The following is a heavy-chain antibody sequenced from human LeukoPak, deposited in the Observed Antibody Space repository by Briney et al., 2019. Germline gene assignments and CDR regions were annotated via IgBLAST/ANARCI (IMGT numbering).Heavy chain of an antibody. CDR2: MYSRGST. CDR1: GGYISSYS. V-gene: IGHV4-59*08. Sequence: SETLSLTCTVPGGYISSYSWSWIRQPPGKGLELIGYMYSRGSTNDNPSLKSRVTISRDTSKNQLSLRVTSVTAADTAMYYCARHYLYGDPPAFDIWGQGTMVTVSS. CDR3: ARHYLYGDPPAFDI. D-gene: IGHD4-17*01. J-gene: IGHJ3*02.